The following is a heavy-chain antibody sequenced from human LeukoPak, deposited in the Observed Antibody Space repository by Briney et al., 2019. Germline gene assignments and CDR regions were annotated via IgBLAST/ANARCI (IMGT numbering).Heavy chain of an antibody. V-gene: IGHV4-59*08. J-gene: IGHJ4*02. CDR1: GGSLSSYY. CDR3: ARHYSTTGFDY. D-gene: IGHD4-17*01. CDR2: IYYSGST. Sequence: SETLSLTCTVSGGSLSSYYWSWIRQPPGKGLEWIGYIYYSGSTNYNPSLKSRVTISVDTSKNQFSLKLSSVTAADTAVYYCARHYSTTGFDYWGQGTLVTVSS.